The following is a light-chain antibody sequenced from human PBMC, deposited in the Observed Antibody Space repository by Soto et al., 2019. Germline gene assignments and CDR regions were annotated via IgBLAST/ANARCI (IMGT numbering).Light chain of an antibody. CDR1: QSVSSSY. J-gene: IGKJ1*01. V-gene: IGKV3D-7*01. CDR3: QQHYNLPRT. CDR2: GAS. Sequence: PGERDTLSCRASQSVSSSYLTWYQQKPGQAPRLLIYGASTRATSIPARFSGSGSGTDFTLTVSSLQPEDFAIYYCQQHYNLPRTFGQGTKVEI.